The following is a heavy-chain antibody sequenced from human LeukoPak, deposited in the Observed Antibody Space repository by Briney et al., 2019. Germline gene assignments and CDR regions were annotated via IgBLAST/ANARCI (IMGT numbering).Heavy chain of an antibody. CDR3: AREGGDGYNVIAYYFDY. Sequence: SETLSLTCTVSGGSISSYYWSWIRQPPGKGLEWIGYIYYSGSTNYNPSLKSRVTISVDTSKNQFSLKLSSVTAADTAVYYCAREGGDGYNVIAYYFDYWGQGTLVTVSS. D-gene: IGHD5-24*01. J-gene: IGHJ4*02. V-gene: IGHV4-59*01. CDR1: GGSISSYY. CDR2: IYYSGST.